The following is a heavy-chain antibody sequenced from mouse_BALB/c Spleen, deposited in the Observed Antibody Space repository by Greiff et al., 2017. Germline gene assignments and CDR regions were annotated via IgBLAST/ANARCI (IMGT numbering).Heavy chain of an antibody. D-gene: IGHD1-2*01. V-gene: IGHV1-7*01. CDR1: GYTFTSYW. J-gene: IGHJ4*01. Sequence: QVQLQQSGAELAKPGASVKMSCKASGYTFTSYWMHWVKQRPGQGLEWIGYINPSTGYTEYNQKFKDKATLTADKSSSTAYMQLSSLTSEDSAVYYCARRSLLRYYAMDYWGQGTSVTVSS. CDR3: ARRSLLRYYAMDY. CDR2: INPSTGYT.